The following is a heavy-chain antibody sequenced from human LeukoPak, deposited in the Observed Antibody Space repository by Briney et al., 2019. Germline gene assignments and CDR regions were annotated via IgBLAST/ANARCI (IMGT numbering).Heavy chain of an antibody. V-gene: IGHV4-34*01. CDR3: ARGLVYSSSWYYY. CDR1: GGSFSGYY. D-gene: IGHD6-13*01. J-gene: IGHJ4*02. Sequence: SETLSLTCAVYGGSFSGYYWSWIRQPPGKGLEWIGEINHSGSTNYNPSLKSRVTISVDTSKNQFSLKLSSVTAADTAVYYCARGLVYSSSWYYYRGQGTLVTVSS. CDR2: INHSGST.